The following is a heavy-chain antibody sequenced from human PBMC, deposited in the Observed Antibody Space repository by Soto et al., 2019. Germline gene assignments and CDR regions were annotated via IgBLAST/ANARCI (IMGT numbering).Heavy chain of an antibody. CDR3: ARNYYYDSSGYYRAYFDY. J-gene: IGHJ4*02. CDR2: IYYSGST. CDR1: GGSISSGGYY. V-gene: IGHV4-31*03. Sequence: SETLSLTCTVSGGSISSGGYYWSWIRQHPGKGLEWIGYIYYSGSTYYSPSLKSRVTISVDTSKNQFSLKLSSVTAADTAVYYCARNYYYDSSGYYRAYFDYWGQGTLVTVSS. D-gene: IGHD3-22*01.